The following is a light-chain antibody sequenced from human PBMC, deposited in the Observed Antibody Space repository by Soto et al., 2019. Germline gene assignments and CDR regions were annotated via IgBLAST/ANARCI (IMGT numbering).Light chain of an antibody. CDR2: GNS. CDR3: QSYDSSLSGSV. CDR1: SSNIGAGYD. Sequence: QSVLTQPPSVSGAPGQRVTISCTGSSSNIGAGYDVHWYQQLPGTAPKLLIYGNSNRPSGVPDRFSGSKSGTSASLAITGLQADDEAYYYCQSYDSSLSGSVFGGGTQLTVL. J-gene: IGLJ3*02. V-gene: IGLV1-40*01.